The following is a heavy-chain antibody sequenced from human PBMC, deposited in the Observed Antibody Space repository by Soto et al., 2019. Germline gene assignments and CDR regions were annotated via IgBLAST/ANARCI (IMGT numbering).Heavy chain of an antibody. Sequence: SVKVSCKASGGTFSSYAISWVRQAPGQGLEWMGGIIPIFGTANYAQKFQGRVTITADESTSTAYMELSSLRSEDTAVYYCARGVWELAPYYYYGMDVWGQGTTVTVSS. CDR3: ARGVWELAPYYYYGMDV. CDR2: IIPIFGTA. J-gene: IGHJ6*02. CDR1: GGTFSSYA. D-gene: IGHD1-26*01. V-gene: IGHV1-69*13.